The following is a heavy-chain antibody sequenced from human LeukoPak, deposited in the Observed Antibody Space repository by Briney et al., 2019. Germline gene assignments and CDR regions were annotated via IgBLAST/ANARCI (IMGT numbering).Heavy chain of an antibody. CDR1: GFTFSGSA. V-gene: IGHV3-73*01. Sequence: PGGSLRLSCAASGFTFSGSAMHWVRQASGKGLEWVGRIRSKANSYATAYAASVKGRFTISRDDSKNTAYLQMNSLRAEDTAVYYCAKDPILNRRTGYWGQGTLVTVSS. CDR2: IRSKANSYAT. J-gene: IGHJ4*02. D-gene: IGHD3-3*01. CDR3: AKDPILNRRTGY.